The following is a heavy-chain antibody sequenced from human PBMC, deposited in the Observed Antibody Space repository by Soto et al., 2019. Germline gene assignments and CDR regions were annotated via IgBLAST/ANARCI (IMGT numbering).Heavy chain of an antibody. CDR2: ISYDGSNK. Sequence: GSLRLSCAASGFTFSSYGMHWVRQAPGKGLEWVAVISYDGSNKYYADSVKGRFTISRDNSKNTLYLQMNSLRAEDTAVYYCAKDRGGGGTYYYDSSGYYYRNYYGMDAWGQGTTVTVSS. J-gene: IGHJ6*02. D-gene: IGHD3-22*01. V-gene: IGHV3-30*18. CDR3: AKDRGGGGTYYYDSSGYYYRNYYGMDA. CDR1: GFTFSSYG.